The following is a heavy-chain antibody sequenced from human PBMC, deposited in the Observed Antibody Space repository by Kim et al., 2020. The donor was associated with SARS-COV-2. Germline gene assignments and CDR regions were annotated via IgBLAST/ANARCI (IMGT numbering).Heavy chain of an antibody. CDR1: GFTFSSYG. CDR2: ISYDGSNK. V-gene: IGHV3-30*18. J-gene: IGHJ3*01. D-gene: IGHD3-9*01. CDR3: AKGSGGYDIRN. Sequence: GGSLRLSCAASGFTFSSYGMHWVRQDPGKGLEWVAVISYDGSNKYYADSVKGRFTISRDNSKNTLYLQMNSLRAEDTAVYYCAKGSGGYDIRNWGQGTMVTVSS.